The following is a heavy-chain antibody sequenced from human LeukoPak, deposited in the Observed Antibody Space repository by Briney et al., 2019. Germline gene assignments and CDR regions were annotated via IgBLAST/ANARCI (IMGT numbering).Heavy chain of an antibody. Sequence: PSETLSLTCTVSGGSISSGSYYWSWIRQPAGKGLEWIGRIYTSGSTNYNPSLKSRVTISVDTSKNQFSLKLSSVTAADTAVYYCARHLWLWRDAFDPWGQGTLVTVSS. CDR2: IYTSGST. J-gene: IGHJ5*02. CDR1: GGSISSGSYY. D-gene: IGHD5-18*01. V-gene: IGHV4-61*02. CDR3: ARHLWLWRDAFDP.